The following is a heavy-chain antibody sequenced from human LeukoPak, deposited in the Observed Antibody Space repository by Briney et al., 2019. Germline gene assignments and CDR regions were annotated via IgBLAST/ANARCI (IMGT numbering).Heavy chain of an antibody. CDR1: GGSISSGGYY. CDR3: ARKFGWGSYRYYDY. V-gene: IGHV4-31*03. CDR2: IYYSGST. J-gene: IGHJ4*02. D-gene: IGHD3-16*02. Sequence: PSQTLSLTCTVSGGSISSGGYYWSWIRQHPGKGLEWIGYIYYSGSTYYNPSLKSRVTISVDTSKNQFSLKLSSVTAADTAVYYCARKFGWGSYRYYDYWGQGTLVTVSS.